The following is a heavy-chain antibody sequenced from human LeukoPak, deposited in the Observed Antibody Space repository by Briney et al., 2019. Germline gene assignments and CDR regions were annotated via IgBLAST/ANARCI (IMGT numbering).Heavy chain of an antibody. CDR1: GFTFSSYA. CDR2: ISGSGGST. D-gene: IGHD3-22*01. CDR3: SKDALNYHDSSGRNWFDP. J-gene: IGHJ5*02. Sequence: GGSLRLSCAASGFTFSSYAMSWVRQAPGKGREWVSAISGSGGSTYYADSVKGRVTMSRDNSKNTLYLKMNSLRAEDTAVYYCSKDALNYHDSSGRNWFDPWGQGTLVTVSS. V-gene: IGHV3-23*01.